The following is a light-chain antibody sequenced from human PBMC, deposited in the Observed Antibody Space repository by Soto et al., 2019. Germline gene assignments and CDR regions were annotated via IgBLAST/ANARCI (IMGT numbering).Light chain of an antibody. CDR1: SSDVGGYNY. CDR3: CSYAGSYTFAV. CDR2: DVS. V-gene: IGLV2-11*01. Sequence: QSALTPPRSVSGSPGQSVPISCTGTSSDVGGYNYVSWYQQHPGKAPKLMIYDVSKRPSGVPDRFSGSKSGNTASLTISGLQAEDEADYYCCSYAGSYTFAVFGGGTKVTVL. J-gene: IGLJ2*01.